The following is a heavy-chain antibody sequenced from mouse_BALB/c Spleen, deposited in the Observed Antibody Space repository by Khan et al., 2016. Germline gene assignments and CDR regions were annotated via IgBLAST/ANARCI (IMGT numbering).Heavy chain of an antibody. V-gene: IGHV1-39*01. CDR2: IDPYYGTT. CDR3: ARRLRQGGCYAMDY. J-gene: IGHJ4*01. Sequence: VQLKQPGPELEKPGASVKISCKASGYSFTGYNMNWVKQSNGKSLEWIGDIDPYYGTTSYNQKFKGKATLTVDKSSSTAYMQLKSLTSEDSAVXYVARRLRQGGCYAMDYWGQGTSVTVSS. D-gene: IGHD1-2*01. CDR1: GYSFTGYN.